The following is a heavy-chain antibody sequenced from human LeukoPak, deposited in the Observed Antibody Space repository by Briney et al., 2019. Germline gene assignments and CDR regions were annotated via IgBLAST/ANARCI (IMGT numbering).Heavy chain of an antibody. J-gene: IGHJ4*02. V-gene: IGHV3-21*01. CDR2: ISSSSSYI. Sequence: KTGGSLRLSCAASGFTFSSYSMNWVRQARGKGLEWVSSISSSSSYIYYADSVKGRFTISRDNAKNSLYLQMNSLRAEDTAVYYCARDNVRYDSSGSSPNWGQGTLVTVSS. D-gene: IGHD3-22*01. CDR3: ARDNVRYDSSGSSPN. CDR1: GFTFSSYS.